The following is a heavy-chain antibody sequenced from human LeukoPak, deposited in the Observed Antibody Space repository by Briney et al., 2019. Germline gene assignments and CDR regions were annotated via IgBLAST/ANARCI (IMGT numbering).Heavy chain of an antibody. CDR2: IIPILGIA. D-gene: IGHD4-11*01. V-gene: IGHV1-69*02. CDR1: GGTFSSYT. J-gene: IGHJ4*02. CDR3: ASRSSVIREDY. Sequence: SVKVSCKASGGTFSSYTISWVRQAPGQGLMWMGRIIPILGIANYAQKFQGRVTITADKSTSTAYMELSSLRSEDTAVYYCASRSSVIREDYWGQGTLVTVSS.